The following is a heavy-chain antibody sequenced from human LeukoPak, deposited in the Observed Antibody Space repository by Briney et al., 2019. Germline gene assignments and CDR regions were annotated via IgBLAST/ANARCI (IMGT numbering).Heavy chain of an antibody. J-gene: IGHJ4*02. D-gene: IGHD3-22*01. CDR2: LYHSGTT. Sequence: SETLSLTCAVSNFPISNGYYWAWIRQPPTKGLEWIGSLYHSGTTYYDPSLKSRVTISLGTSQSQFSLELSSVTAADTAVYYCASTREYSYDPSDLYSFDYWGQGTLVTVSS. V-gene: IGHV4-38-2*01. CDR3: ASTREYSYDPSDLYSFDY. CDR1: NFPISNGYY.